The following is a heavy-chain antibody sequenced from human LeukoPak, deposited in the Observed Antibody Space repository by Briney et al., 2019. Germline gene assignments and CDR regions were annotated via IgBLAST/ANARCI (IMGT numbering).Heavy chain of an antibody. CDR1: GGTFSSYA. J-gene: IGHJ1*01. CDR2: NIPIFGTA. Sequence: SVKVSCKASGGTFSSYAISWVRQAPGQGLEWMGGNIPIFGTANYAQKFQGRVTITTDESTSTAYMELSSLRSEDTAVYYCARHVVVTAIRSHEGYFQHWGQGTLVTVSS. CDR3: ARHVVVTAIRSHEGYFQH. D-gene: IGHD2-21*02. V-gene: IGHV1-69*05.